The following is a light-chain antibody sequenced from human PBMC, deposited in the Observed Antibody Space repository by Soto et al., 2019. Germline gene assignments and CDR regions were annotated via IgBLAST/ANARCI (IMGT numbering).Light chain of an antibody. J-gene: IGKJ1*01. CDR2: DSA. CDR3: QQRYSTPTWT. Sequence: DIQMTQAPSSLSASVGDRVTITCRASQSISGWLAWYQQKPEQAPKLLIYDSATLQSGVPSRFSGSGVGAEFTLTFSSLQPEDFATYYCQQRYSTPTWTFGQGTKVDI. V-gene: IGKV1-5*01. CDR1: QSISGW.